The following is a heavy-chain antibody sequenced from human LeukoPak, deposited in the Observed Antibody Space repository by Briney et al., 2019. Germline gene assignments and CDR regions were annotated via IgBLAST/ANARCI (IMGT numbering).Heavy chain of an antibody. CDR2: ISGSGGST. Sequence: PGGSLRLSCAAFGFTFSNFGMHWVRQAPGKGLEWVSAISGSGGSTYYADSVKGRFTISRDNSKNTLYLQMNSLRAEDTAVYYCARDGSGSYRRHAFHIWGQGTMVTVSS. D-gene: IGHD1-26*01. CDR3: ARDGSGSYRRHAFHI. J-gene: IGHJ3*02. CDR1: GFTFSNFG. V-gene: IGHV3-23*01.